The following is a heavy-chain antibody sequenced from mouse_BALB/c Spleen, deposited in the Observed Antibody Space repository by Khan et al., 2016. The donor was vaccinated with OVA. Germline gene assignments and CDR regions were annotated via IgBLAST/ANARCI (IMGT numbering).Heavy chain of an antibody. Sequence: QIQLVQSGPELKKPGETVKISCKASGYTLTNYGMNWVKQAQGKGLKWMGWINTYTGEPTFAEDFKGRIAFSLETSASTAYLQINNLKNEDTATXFCARSNGNYWFAYWGHGTLVTVSA. CDR2: INTYTGEP. J-gene: IGHJ3*01. V-gene: IGHV9-3-1*01. CDR3: ARSNGNYWFAY. CDR1: GYTLTNYG. D-gene: IGHD2-1*01.